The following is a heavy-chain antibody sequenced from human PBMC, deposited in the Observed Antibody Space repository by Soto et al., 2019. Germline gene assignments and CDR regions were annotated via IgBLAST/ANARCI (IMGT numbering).Heavy chain of an antibody. CDR2: IIPIFGTA. D-gene: IGHD5-18*01. V-gene: IGHV1-69*13. CDR3: ARRSGDTAMVTDYYYYGMDV. CDR1: GGPFSSYA. Sequence: SVKVSFKASGGPFSSYAISLVRQAPGQGLEWMGGIIPIFGTANYAQKFQGRVTITADESTSTAYMELSSLRSGDTAVYYCARRSGDTAMVTDYYYYGMDVWGQGTTVTVSS. J-gene: IGHJ6*01.